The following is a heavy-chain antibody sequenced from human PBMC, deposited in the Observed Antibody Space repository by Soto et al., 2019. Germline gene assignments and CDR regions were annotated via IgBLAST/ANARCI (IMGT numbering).Heavy chain of an antibody. CDR1: SVSNAW. CDR2: IKSKTDGGTT. Sequence: SVSNAWMNWVRQAPGKGLEWVGRIKSKTDGGTTDYAAPVKGRFTISRDDSKNTLYLQMNSLKTEVTAVYYCTTYSGYDLDFDYWGQGTLVTVSS. V-gene: IGHV3-15*07. D-gene: IGHD5-12*01. J-gene: IGHJ4*02. CDR3: TTYSGYDLDFDY.